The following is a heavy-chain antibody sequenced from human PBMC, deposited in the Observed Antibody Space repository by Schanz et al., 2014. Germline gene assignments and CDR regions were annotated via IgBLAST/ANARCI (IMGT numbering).Heavy chain of an antibody. V-gene: IGHV1-69*04. J-gene: IGHJ4*02. Sequence: QVQLVQSGAEVKKPGSSVKVSCKTSGYTFSDYGITWVRQAPGQGLEWMGRIIPSLGLAKYEQKFQDKVTITADTSTTTAYMELSGLRSEDTAVYYCARDSGSSSWYPSDYWGQGTLVTVSS. CDR2: IIPSLGLA. CDR3: ARDSGSSSWYPSDY. CDR1: GYTFSDYG. D-gene: IGHD6-13*01.